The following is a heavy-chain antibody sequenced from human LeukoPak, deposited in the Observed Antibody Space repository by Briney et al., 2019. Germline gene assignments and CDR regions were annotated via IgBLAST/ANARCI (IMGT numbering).Heavy chain of an antibody. Sequence: GGSLRLSCAASGFTFSYYSMSWVRQAPGKGLEWVSGITGSAGSTHYADSVKGRFTISRDNTKNTLYLQMNSLRAEDTAIYYCAKSTYYDSSGYYREYYFDYWGQGTLVTVSS. V-gene: IGHV3-23*01. J-gene: IGHJ4*02. CDR3: AKSTYYDSSGYYREYYFDY. CDR2: ITGSAGST. D-gene: IGHD3-22*01. CDR1: GFTFSYYS.